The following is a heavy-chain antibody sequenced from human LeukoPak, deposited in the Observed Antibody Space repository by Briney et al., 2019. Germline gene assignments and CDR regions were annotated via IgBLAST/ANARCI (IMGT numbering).Heavy chain of an antibody. Sequence: PSETLSLTCAVYGGSFSGYYWSWIRQPPGKGLEWIGEINHSGSTNYNPSLKSRVTISVDTSKNQFSLKLSSVTAADTAVYYCARVVGVTKAYWGQGTLVTVSS. CDR2: INHSGST. CDR1: GGSFSGYY. J-gene: IGHJ4*02. V-gene: IGHV4-34*01. CDR3: ARVVGVTKAY. D-gene: IGHD4-11*01.